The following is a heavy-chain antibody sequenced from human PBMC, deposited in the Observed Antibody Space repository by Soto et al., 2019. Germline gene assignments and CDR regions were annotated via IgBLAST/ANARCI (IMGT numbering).Heavy chain of an antibody. CDR3: TRAAWFPYLSFY. J-gene: IGHJ4*02. CDR2: ISSSGSTA. CDR1: GFTFSRFE. D-gene: IGHD3-10*01. V-gene: IGHV3-48*03. Sequence: PVGSLRLSCAASGFTFSRFELHWVRQAPGKGLEWISYISSSGSTAYYASSVEGRFTISRDNANNSVYLQMDSLRAEDTALYYCTRAAWFPYLSFYWGQGALVTGLL.